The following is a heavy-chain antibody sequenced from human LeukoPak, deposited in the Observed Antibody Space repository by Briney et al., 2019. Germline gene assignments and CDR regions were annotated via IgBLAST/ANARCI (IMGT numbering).Heavy chain of an antibody. CDR1: GFSFDDYT. D-gene: IGHD3-10*01. CDR3: AKDYYGSGSDAFDI. Sequence: GGSLRLSCAASGFSFDDYTMHWVRQAPGKGLEWVSLISWDGGSTYYADSVKGRFTISRDNSKNSLYLQMNSLRAEDTAVYYCAKDYYGSGSDAFDIWGQGTMVTVSS. CDR2: ISWDGGST. V-gene: IGHV3-43*01. J-gene: IGHJ3*02.